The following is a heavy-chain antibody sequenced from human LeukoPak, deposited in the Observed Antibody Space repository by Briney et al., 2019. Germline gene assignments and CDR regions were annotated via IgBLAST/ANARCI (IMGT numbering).Heavy chain of an antibody. Sequence: GGSLRLSCEAFGFSFSSYNMDWVRQAPGKGLEWVSYISSLSGTIYYADSVKGRFIISRDNAQNSLFLQMNSLRAEDTAVYYCVRDQGGAVSYWGQGTLVTVSS. CDR3: VRDQGGAVSY. CDR1: GFSFSSYN. J-gene: IGHJ4*02. V-gene: IGHV3-48*01. D-gene: IGHD3-16*01. CDR2: ISSLSGTI.